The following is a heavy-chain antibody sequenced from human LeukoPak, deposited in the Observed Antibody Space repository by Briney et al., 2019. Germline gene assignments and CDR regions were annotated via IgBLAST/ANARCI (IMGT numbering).Heavy chain of an antibody. J-gene: IGHJ4*02. V-gene: IGHV4-4*08. D-gene: IGHD6-19*01. Sequence: PSETLSLTCSVSGGHIDSVYWNWIRQPPGKGLEWIGYIDNSGSTKYNPSLQSRITMSRDTSKKQFSLKLTSVTAADTAMYYCASGAGWLIDYWGQGTLVSVPS. CDR3: ASGAGWLIDY. CDR1: GGHIDSVY. CDR2: IDNSGST.